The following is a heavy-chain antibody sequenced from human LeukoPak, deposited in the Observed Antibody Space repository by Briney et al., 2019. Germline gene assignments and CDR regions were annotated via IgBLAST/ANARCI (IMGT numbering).Heavy chain of an antibody. CDR3: AKGGQGYYDIAY. Sequence: GGSLRLSCAASGFTFSNCAITWVRQAPGKGLEWVSTRSCGGDNTDYADSVKGRFTVSRDKSKNTVYLQINSLRAEDTAIYYCAKGGQGYYDIAYWGQGTLVTVSS. CDR1: GFTFSNCA. D-gene: IGHD3-22*01. V-gene: IGHV3-23*01. J-gene: IGHJ4*02. CDR2: RSCGGDNT.